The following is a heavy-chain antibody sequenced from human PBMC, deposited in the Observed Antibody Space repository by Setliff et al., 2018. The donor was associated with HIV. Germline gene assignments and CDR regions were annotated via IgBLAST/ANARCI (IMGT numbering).Heavy chain of an antibody. Sequence: ASVKVSCKASGYNFINNDINWVRQATGQGLEWMVWMNPNSGNSGYAQKFQGRVTMTRSTSFSTAYMELSNLTSEDTAIYFCTRVPGWTDHWGQGTQVTVSS. D-gene: IGHD6-19*01. J-gene: IGHJ1*01. CDR1: GYNFINND. V-gene: IGHV1-8*02. CDR2: MNPNSGNS. CDR3: TRVPGWTDH.